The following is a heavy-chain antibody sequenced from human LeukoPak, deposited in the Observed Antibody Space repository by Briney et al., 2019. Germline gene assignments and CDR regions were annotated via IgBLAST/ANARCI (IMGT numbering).Heavy chain of an antibody. Sequence: PSETLSLTCAVYGGSFSGYYWSWIRQPPGKGLEWIGEINHSGSTNYNPSLKSRVTISVDTSKNQFSLKLSPVTAADTAVYYCARGSIAAAPWFDPWGQGTLVTVSS. J-gene: IGHJ5*02. CDR1: GGSFSGYY. D-gene: IGHD6-13*01. CDR2: INHSGST. V-gene: IGHV4-34*01. CDR3: ARGSIAAAPWFDP.